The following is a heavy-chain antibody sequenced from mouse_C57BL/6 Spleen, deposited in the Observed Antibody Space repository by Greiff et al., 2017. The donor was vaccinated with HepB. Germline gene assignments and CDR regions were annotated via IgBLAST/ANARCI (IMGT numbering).Heavy chain of an antibody. J-gene: IGHJ4*01. CDR1: GYTFTSYW. D-gene: IGHD1-1*01. CDR3: AVDYYGSSHAMDY. CDR2: IHPSDSDT. Sequence: QVHVKQSGAELVKPGASVKVSCKASGYTFTSYWMHWVKQRPGQGLEWIGRIHPSDSDTNYNQKFKGKATLTVDKSSSTAYMQLSSLESEDTAVYYSAVDYYGSSHAMDYWGPGTSVTVSS. V-gene: IGHV1-74*01.